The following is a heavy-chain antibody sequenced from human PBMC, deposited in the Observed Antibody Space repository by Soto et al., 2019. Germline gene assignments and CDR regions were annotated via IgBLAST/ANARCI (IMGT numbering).Heavy chain of an antibody. CDR2: IKGDGSET. CDR1: GFTFSSYW. CDR3: LRGNSGYGNFDY. D-gene: IGHD5-12*01. V-gene: IGHV3-74*01. J-gene: IGHJ4*02. Sequence: LRLSCAASGFTFSSYWVHWVRQAPGKGLVWVSRIKGDGSETNYADSVKGRFTISRDNAKNTLYLQLNSLRAEDTAVYYCLRGNSGYGNFDYWGQGTRVTVSS.